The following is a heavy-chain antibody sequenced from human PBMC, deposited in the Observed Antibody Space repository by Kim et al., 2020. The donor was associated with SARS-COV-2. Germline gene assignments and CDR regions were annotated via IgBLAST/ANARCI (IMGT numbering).Heavy chain of an antibody. J-gene: IGHJ3*02. Sequence: GESLKISCKGSGYSFTSYWIGWVRQMPGKGLEWMGIIYPGDSDTRYSPSFQGQVTISADKSISTAYLQWSSLKASDTAMYYCARHPDIVATVDAFDIWGQGTMVTVSS. CDR2: IYPGDSDT. V-gene: IGHV5-51*01. CDR3: ARHPDIVATVDAFDI. CDR1: GYSFTSYW. D-gene: IGHD5-12*01.